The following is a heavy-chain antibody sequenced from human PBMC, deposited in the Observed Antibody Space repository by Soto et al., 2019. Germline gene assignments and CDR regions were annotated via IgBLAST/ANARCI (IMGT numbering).Heavy chain of an antibody. D-gene: IGHD2-15*01. Sequence: PGGSLRLSCAASGFTFSSYWMSWVRQAPGKGLEWVANIKQDGSEKYYVDSVKGRFTISRDNAKNSLYLQMNSLRAEDTAVYYCARELLYCSGGSCYRPAMDVWGKGTTVTVSS. CDR2: IKQDGSEK. CDR3: ARELLYCSGGSCYRPAMDV. J-gene: IGHJ6*03. V-gene: IGHV3-7*01. CDR1: GFTFSSYW.